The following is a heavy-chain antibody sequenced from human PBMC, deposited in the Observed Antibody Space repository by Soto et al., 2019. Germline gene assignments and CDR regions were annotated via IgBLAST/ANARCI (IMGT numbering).Heavy chain of an antibody. CDR3: ARDSPSSGLLGTNY. D-gene: IGHD6-19*01. V-gene: IGHV1-18*01. J-gene: IGHJ4*02. CDR1: GFTFTRYG. CDR2: ISAFNGDT. Sequence: QVQLVQSGAEVKKPGASVKVYCKASGFTFTRYGISWVRQAPGQGLEWMGWISAFNGDTKYAQRLQGRVSMTTDTATDTAHMELRSLRSDATAVYYCARDSPSSGLLGTNYWGQGTLVSVSS.